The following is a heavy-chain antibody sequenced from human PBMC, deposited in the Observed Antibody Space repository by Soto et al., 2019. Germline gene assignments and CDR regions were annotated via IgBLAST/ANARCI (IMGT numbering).Heavy chain of an antibody. CDR1: GYTFTSYY. CDR2: INPSGGST. J-gene: IGHJ4*02. V-gene: IGHV1-46*03. D-gene: IGHD2-2*01. CDR3: AVFWVMGYWRYTICYFSMNF. Sequence: GASVKVSCKASGYTFTSYYMHWVRQAPGQGLEWMGIINPSGGSTSYAQKFQGRVTMTRDTSTSTVYMEPSSLRSEDTAVYYCAVFWVMGYWRYTICYFSMNFWGQATLVTVSS.